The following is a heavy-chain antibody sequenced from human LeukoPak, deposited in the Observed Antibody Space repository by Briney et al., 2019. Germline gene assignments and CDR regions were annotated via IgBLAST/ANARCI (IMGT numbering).Heavy chain of an antibody. CDR3: ARDPLDYYYGMDV. J-gene: IGHJ6*02. CDR1: GFTVSSNY. CDR2: IYSGGST. Sequence: TGGSLRPSCAASGFTVSSNYMSWVRQAPGKGLEWVSVIYSGGSTYYADSVKGRFTISRDNSKNTLYLQMNSLRAEDTAVYYCARDPLDYYYGMDVWGQGTTVTVSS. V-gene: IGHV3-66*01.